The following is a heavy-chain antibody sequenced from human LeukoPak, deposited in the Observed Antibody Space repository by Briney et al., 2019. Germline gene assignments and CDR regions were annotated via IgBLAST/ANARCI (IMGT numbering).Heavy chain of an antibody. Sequence: ASVKVSSKASGYTFTGYYMHWVRQAPGQGLEWMGWMNPYSGGTNYAQKFQGRVTMTTDTSTSTAYMELRSLRSDDTAVYYCARDDGMVYVKFVDYWGQGTLVTVSS. J-gene: IGHJ4*02. CDR2: MNPYSGGT. V-gene: IGHV1-2*02. CDR1: GYTFTGYY. CDR3: ARDDGMVYVKFVDY. D-gene: IGHD2-8*01.